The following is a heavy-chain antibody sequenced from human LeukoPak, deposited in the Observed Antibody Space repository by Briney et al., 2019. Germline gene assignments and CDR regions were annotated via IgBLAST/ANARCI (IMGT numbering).Heavy chain of an antibody. D-gene: IGHD3-22*01. CDR1: GGSISSGSYY. J-gene: IGHJ4*02. CDR2: IYTSGST. Sequence: SETLSLTCTVSGGSISSGSYYWSWIRQPAGKGLEWIGRIYTSGSTNYNPSPKSRVTISVDTSKNQFSLKLSSVTAADTAVYYCARDPHYYDSSGSSYWGQGTLVTVSS. CDR3: ARDPHYYDSSGSSY. V-gene: IGHV4-61*02.